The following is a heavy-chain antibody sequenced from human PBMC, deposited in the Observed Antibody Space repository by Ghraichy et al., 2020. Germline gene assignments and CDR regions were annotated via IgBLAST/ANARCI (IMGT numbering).Heavy chain of an antibody. D-gene: IGHD4-23*01. Sequence: ASVKVSCKASGYTFTSYGISWVRQAPGQGLEWMGWISAYNGNTNYAQKLQGRVTMTTDTSTSTAYMELRSLRSDDTVVYYCARDHGLRWAQGWFDPWGQGTLVTVSS. J-gene: IGHJ5*02. V-gene: IGHV1-18*01. CDR2: ISAYNGNT. CDR1: GYTFTSYG. CDR3: ARDHGLRWAQGWFDP.